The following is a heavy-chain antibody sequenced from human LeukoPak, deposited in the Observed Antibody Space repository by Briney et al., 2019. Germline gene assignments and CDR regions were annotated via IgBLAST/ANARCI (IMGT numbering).Heavy chain of an antibody. V-gene: IGHV3-30*03. CDR2: ISYDGSNR. CDR3: ARTASVDTAMVRTDAFDI. Sequence: PGGSLRLSCAASGFTFSTYSMNWVRQAPGKGLEWVAVISYDGSNRYYADSVKGRFTISRDNSKNTLYLQMNSLRAEDTALYYCARTASVDTAMVRTDAFDIWGQGTTVTVSS. CDR1: GFTFSTYS. J-gene: IGHJ3*02. D-gene: IGHD5-18*01.